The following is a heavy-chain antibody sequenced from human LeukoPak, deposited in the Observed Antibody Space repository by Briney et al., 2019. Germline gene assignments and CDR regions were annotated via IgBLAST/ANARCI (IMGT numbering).Heavy chain of an antibody. CDR2: IYSDDST. CDR3: ARGGYSGYDRDAFDI. D-gene: IGHD5-12*01. V-gene: IGHV3-53*04. J-gene: IGHJ3*02. Sequence: GGSLRLSCAASGFTVSSNYMSWVRQAPGKGLEGVSVIYSDDSTYYADSVKGRFTISRHNSKNTLYLQMNSLRAEDTAVYYCARGGYSGYDRDAFDIWGQGTMVTVSS. CDR1: GFTVSSNY.